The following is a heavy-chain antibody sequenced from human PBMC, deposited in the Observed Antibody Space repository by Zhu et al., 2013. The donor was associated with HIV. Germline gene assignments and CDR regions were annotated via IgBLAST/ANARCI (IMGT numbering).Heavy chain of an antibody. CDR2: IIPIFGTA. CDR1: GGTFSSYA. J-gene: IGHJ6*04. Sequence: QVQLVQSGAEVKKPGSSVKVSCKASGGTFSSYAISWVRQAPGQGLEWMGGIIPIFGTANYAQKFQGRVTITADKSTSTAYMELSSLRSEDTAVYYCARRLVGTYSSSWFVLDYYYYYGMDVWAKDHGHRLL. V-gene: IGHV1-69*06. CDR3: ARRLVGTYSSSWFVLDYYYYYGMDV. D-gene: IGHD6-13*01.